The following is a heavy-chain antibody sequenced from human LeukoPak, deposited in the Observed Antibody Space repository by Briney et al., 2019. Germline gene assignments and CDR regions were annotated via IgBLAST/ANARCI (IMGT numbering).Heavy chain of an antibody. D-gene: IGHD3-22*01. CDR1: GGSFSGYY. CDR2: INHSGST. V-gene: IGHV4-34*01. J-gene: IGHJ4*02. Sequence: SETLSLTCAVYGGSFSGYYWSWIRQPPGKGLEWIGEINHSGSTNYNPSLKSRVTISVDTSKNQFSLKLSSVTAADTAVYYCARGRYCYDSSGYFGRVFDYWGQGTLVTVSS. CDR3: ARGRYCYDSSGYFGRVFDY.